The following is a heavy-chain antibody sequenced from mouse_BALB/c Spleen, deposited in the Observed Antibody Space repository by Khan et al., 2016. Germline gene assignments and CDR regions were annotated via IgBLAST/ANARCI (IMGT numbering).Heavy chain of an antibody. CDR1: GYTFSSYW. Sequence: QVQLQQPGAELMKPGASVKISCKATGYTFSSYWIEWVKQRPGHGLEWIGEILPGSSSTNYNEKFKGKATFTADTSSNTAYMQLSSLTSEDAAVYYCARYASDYWCQGTSVTVSS. CDR3: ARYASDY. V-gene: IGHV1-9*01. CDR2: ILPGSSST. J-gene: IGHJ4*01.